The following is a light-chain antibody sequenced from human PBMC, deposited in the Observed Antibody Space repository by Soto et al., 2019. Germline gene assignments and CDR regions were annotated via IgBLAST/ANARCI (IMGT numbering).Light chain of an antibody. J-gene: IGKJ4*01. CDR1: QSVSSSY. V-gene: IGKV3-20*01. CDR3: QLYGSGVT. CDR2: GAS. Sequence: EIVLTQSPGTLSLSPGERATLSCRASQSVSSSYLAWYQQKPGQAPRLLIYGASSRATGIPDRFSGSGSGTDFTLTISRLEPEVFAVYYCQLYGSGVTCGGGTKVEIK.